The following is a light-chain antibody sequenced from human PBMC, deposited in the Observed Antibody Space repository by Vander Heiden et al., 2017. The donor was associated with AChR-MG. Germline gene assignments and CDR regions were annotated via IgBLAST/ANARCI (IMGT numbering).Light chain of an antibody. CDR2: GAS. V-gene: IGKV3-20*01. Sequence: EIVLTQSPGTLSLSPGERATLSCRASQSVSVSYLVWYQQKPGQAPRLLIYGASSRATGIPDRFSGSGSGTDFTLTISRLEPEDFAMYYCQQYGSSPYTFGQGTKLEIK. J-gene: IGKJ2*01. CDR3: QQYGSSPYT. CDR1: QSVSVSY.